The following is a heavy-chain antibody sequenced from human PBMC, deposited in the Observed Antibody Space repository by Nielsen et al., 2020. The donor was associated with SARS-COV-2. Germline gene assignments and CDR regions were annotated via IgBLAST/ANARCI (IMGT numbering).Heavy chain of an antibody. V-gene: IGHV4-4*02. CDR2: IYHSGST. CDR3: ARLHDYSNYGRRGRSLYFDY. D-gene: IGHD4-11*01. Sequence: SETLSLTCAVSGGSISSSNWWSWVRQPPGKGLEWIGEIYHSGSTNYNPSLKSRVTISVDKSKNQFSLKLSSVTAADTAVYYCARLHDYSNYGRRGRSLYFDYWGQGTLVTVSS. J-gene: IGHJ4*02. CDR1: GGSISSSNW.